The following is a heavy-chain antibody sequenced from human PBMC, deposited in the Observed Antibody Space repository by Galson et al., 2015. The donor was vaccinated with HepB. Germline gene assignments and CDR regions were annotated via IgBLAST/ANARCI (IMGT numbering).Heavy chain of an antibody. CDR3: TRGPSIAAAGRGAFDY. V-gene: IGHV3-49*03. J-gene: IGHJ4*02. CDR2: IRSKAYGGTT. D-gene: IGHD6-13*01. Sequence: SLRLSCAASGFTFGDYAMSWFRQAPGKGLEWVGFIRSKAYGGTTEYAASVKGRFTISRDDSKSIAYLQMNSLETEDTAVYYGTRGPSIAAAGRGAFDYWGQGTLVTVSS. CDR1: GFTFGDYA.